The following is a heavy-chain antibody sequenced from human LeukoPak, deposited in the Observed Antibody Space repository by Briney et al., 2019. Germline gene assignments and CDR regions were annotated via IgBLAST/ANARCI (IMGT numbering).Heavy chain of an antibody. CDR3: AKDYSVTVVVLFDY. D-gene: IGHD3-22*01. Sequence: GRSLRLSCAASGFTFSSYAMHWVRQAPGKGLEWVAVISYDGSNKYYADSVKGRFAISRDNSKNTLYLQMNSLRAEDTAVYYCAKDYSVTVVVLFDYWGQGTLVTVSS. CDR1: GFTFSSYA. V-gene: IGHV3-30*09. CDR2: ISYDGSNK. J-gene: IGHJ4*02.